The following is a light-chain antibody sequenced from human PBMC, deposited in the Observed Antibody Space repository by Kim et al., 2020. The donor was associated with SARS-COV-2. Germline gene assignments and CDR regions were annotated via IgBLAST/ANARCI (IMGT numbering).Light chain of an antibody. V-gene: IGKV3-11*01. J-gene: IGKJ3*01. Sequence: DIVLTQSPATLSLSPGERATLSCRASHSVGKFLAWYQQKPGQAPRLLIYDVSKRATGVPARFSGSGSGTDFTLTISSLESEDFAVYYWQQRNDGFTFGPGTKVDIK. CDR3: QQRNDGFT. CDR1: HSVGKF. CDR2: DVS.